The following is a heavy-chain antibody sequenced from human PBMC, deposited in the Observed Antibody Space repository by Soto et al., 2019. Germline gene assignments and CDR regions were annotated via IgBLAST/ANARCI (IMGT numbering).Heavy chain of an antibody. V-gene: IGHV3-7*05. CDR3: ARDIYSNDVLIDYYYGMDV. CDR2: IKQDGSEK. J-gene: IGHJ6*02. Sequence: EVQLVESGGGLVQPGGSLRLSCAASGFTFSSYWMSWVRQAPGKGLEWVANIKQDGSEKYYVDSVKGRFTISRDNAKNSLYLQMNSLRAEDTAVYYCARDIYSNDVLIDYYYGMDVWGQGTTVTVSS. D-gene: IGHD4-4*01. CDR1: GFTFSSYW.